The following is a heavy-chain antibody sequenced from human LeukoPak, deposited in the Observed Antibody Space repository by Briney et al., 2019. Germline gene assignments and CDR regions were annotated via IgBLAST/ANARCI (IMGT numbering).Heavy chain of an antibody. CDR3: SRVLIAAATGEEYYFDY. Sequence: GGSLRLSCAASGFTFSNYGMSWVRQAPGKGLEWISYISRTTSTIYYADSVKGRFTISRDSAKHSVFLQMNSLRAEDTAVYYCSRVLIAAATGEEYYFDYWGQGSLVTVSS. CDR1: GFTFSNYG. J-gene: IGHJ4*02. D-gene: IGHD6-25*01. V-gene: IGHV3-48*01. CDR2: ISRTTSTI.